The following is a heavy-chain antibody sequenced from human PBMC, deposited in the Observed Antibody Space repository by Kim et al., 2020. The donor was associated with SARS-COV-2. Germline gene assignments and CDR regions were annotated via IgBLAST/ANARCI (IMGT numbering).Heavy chain of an antibody. CDR3: ARRVTGAGPPDY. CDR1: GGSISSSSYY. Sequence: SETLSLTCTVSGGSISSSSYYWGWIRQPPGKGLEWIGSIYYSGSTYYNPSLKSRVTISVDTSKNQFSLKLSSVTAADTAVYYCARRVTGAGPPDYWGQGTLVTVSS. CDR2: IYYSGST. J-gene: IGHJ4*02. V-gene: IGHV4-39*01.